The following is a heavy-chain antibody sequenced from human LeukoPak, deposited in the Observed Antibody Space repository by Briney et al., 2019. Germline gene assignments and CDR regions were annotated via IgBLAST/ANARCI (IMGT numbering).Heavy chain of an antibody. Sequence: ASVKVSCKASGYTFTNYYIHWVRQAPGQGLEWMGAINPSGGGTTYAQNFQGRVTITRDTSTTTVCMELSSLSSEDTAVYYCVRAEYWSFLDSWGQGTLVTVSS. J-gene: IGHJ4*02. CDR3: VRAEYWSFLDS. D-gene: IGHD3-9*01. CDR2: INPSGGGT. CDR1: GYTFTNYY. V-gene: IGHV1-46*01.